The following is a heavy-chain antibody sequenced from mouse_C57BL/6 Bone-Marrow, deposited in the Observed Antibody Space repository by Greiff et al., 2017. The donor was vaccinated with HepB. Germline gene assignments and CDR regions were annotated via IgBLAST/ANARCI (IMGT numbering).Heavy chain of an antibody. V-gene: IGHV14-4*01. CDR1: GFNIKDDY. CDR3: TTPSYSLDY. J-gene: IGHJ2*01. Sequence: EVKLQQSGAELVRPGASVKLSCTASGFNIKDDYMHWVKQRPEQGQEWIGWIDPENGDTEYASKFQGKATITADTSSNTAYLQLSSLTSEDTAVYYCTTPSYSLDYWGQGTTLTVSS. CDR2: IDPENGDT. D-gene: IGHD2-10*01.